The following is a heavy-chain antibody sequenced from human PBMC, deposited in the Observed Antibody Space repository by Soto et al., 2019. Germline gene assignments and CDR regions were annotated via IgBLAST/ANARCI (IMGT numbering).Heavy chain of an antibody. CDR3: ARDNVPLAVAGIPYYYYGMDV. CDR2: INPNSGGT. D-gene: IGHD6-19*01. CDR1: GYTFTGYY. Sequence: GASVKVSCKASGYTFTGYYMHWVQQAPGQGLEWMGWINPNSGGTNYAQKFQGRVTMTRDTSISTAYMELSRLRSDDTAVYYCARDNVPLAVAGIPYYYYGMDVWGQGTTVTV. V-gene: IGHV1-2*02. J-gene: IGHJ6*02.